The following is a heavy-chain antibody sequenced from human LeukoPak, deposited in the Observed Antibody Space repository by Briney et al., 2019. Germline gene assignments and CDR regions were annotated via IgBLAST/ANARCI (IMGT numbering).Heavy chain of an antibody. J-gene: IGHJ4*02. CDR1: GYAFTSYD. CDR2: MNPNSGST. D-gene: IGHD6-13*01. CDR3: ARVLYSNSWCYFDF. Sequence: EASVKVSCKASGYAFTSYDIYWVRQATGQGLEWLGWMNPNSGSTGYAPKFHGRVTMTRDTSTSTAYMDLSSLRSEDTAVYYCARVLYSNSWCYFDFWGQGTLVTVSS. V-gene: IGHV1-8*02.